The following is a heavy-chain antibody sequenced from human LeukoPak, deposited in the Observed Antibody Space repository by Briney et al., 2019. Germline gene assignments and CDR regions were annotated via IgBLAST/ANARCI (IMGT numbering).Heavy chain of an antibody. CDR1: GFTFSTYS. V-gene: IGHV3-21*04. J-gene: IGHJ6*02. D-gene: IGHD3-22*01. CDR3: ARHREYYDSGGHGPYYYYGMDV. CDR2: ISRSSIYI. Sequence: GGSLRLSCAASGFTFSTYSMNWVRQAPGKGLEWVSSISRSSIYIYYADSVKGRFTISRDNAKNSLYLKMNSLRAEDTAVYYCARHREYYDSGGHGPYYYYGMDVWGQGTTVSVSS.